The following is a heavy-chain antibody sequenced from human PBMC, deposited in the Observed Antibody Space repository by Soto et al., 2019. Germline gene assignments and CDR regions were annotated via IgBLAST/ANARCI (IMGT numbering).Heavy chain of an antibody. CDR3: ARLWSVVRPPDY. V-gene: IGHV4-39*01. Sequence: SETLSLTCTVSGGSITDSSYYCGWIRQPPGKGLEWIGSNHYSGNTYYNPSLKSRITISVDTSKKQISLNLNSVTAADTAVYYCARLWSVVRPPDYWGQGILVTVSS. D-gene: IGHD2-15*01. J-gene: IGHJ4*02. CDR2: NHYSGNT. CDR1: GGSITDSSYY.